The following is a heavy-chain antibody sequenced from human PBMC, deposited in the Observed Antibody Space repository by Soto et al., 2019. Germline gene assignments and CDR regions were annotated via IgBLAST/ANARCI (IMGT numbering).Heavy chain of an antibody. J-gene: IGHJ4*02. CDR2: IYPGDSDT. V-gene: IGHV5-51*01. CDR3: ARCKGAIVVVPAAEY. CDR1: GYSFTSYW. D-gene: IGHD2-2*01. Sequence: GESLKISCKGSGYSFTSYWIGWVRQMPGKGLEWMGIIYPGDSDTRYSPSSQGQVTISADKSISTAYLQWSSLKASDTAMYYCARCKGAIVVVPAAEYWGQGTMVSVCS.